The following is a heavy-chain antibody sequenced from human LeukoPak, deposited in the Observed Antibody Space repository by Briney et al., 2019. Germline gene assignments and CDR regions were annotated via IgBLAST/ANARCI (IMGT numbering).Heavy chain of an antibody. V-gene: IGHV3-53*01. J-gene: IGHJ4*02. D-gene: IGHD3-10*01. CDR2: LYSGGNT. CDR1: GFTVSSNY. Sequence: PEGSLRLSCAVSGFTVSSNYMSWVRQAPGKGLEWVSVLYSGGNTYYADSVKGRFTISRDNSKNTLYLQMNSLRAEDRAVYYCARYDGGSGPFDYWGQGTLVTVSS. CDR3: ARYDGGSGPFDY.